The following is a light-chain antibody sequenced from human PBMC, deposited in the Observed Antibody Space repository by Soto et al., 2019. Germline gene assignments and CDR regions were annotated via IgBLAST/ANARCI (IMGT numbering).Light chain of an antibody. CDR3: KSYAGSNTYV. V-gene: IGLV2-8*01. J-gene: IGLJ1*01. CDR1: KNDIGVYDF. Sequence: LTQPPSPSGSPVQSVTISCTGTKNDIGVYDFVSWYQHHPGKAPRLNIYEVGQQPSGVPDRFSGSKSRRTAPLTVSGLQAADEADDFCKSYAGSNTYVFGSGTNVTVL. CDR2: EVG.